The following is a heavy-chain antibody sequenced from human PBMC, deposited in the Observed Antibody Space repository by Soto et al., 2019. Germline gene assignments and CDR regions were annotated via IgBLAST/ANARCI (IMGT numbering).Heavy chain of an antibody. Sequence: QVQLVQSGAEVKKPGASVKVSCKASGYTFTSYDINWVRQATGQGLEWMGWMNPNSGNTGYEQKSQGRVTMTRNTSIGTAYMELSSLRSEDTVVYYCASGRSTFDPWGQGTLVTVSS. D-gene: IGHD2-2*01. V-gene: IGHV1-8*01. J-gene: IGHJ5*02. CDR2: MNPNSGNT. CDR1: GYTFTSYD. CDR3: ASGRSTFDP.